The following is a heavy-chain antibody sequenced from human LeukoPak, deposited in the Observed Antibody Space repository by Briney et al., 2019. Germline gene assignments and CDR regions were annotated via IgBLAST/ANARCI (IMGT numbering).Heavy chain of an antibody. CDR3: ARLERRGVTPDFDY. Sequence: GASVQVSCKASGYTFTSYGISWVRQAPGQGLEWMGWISAYNGNTNYAQKLQGRVTMTTDTSTSTAYMELRSLRSDDTAVYYCARLERRGVTPDFDYWGQGTLVTVSS. D-gene: IGHD3-10*01. CDR1: GYTFTSYG. V-gene: IGHV1-18*01. J-gene: IGHJ4*02. CDR2: ISAYNGNT.